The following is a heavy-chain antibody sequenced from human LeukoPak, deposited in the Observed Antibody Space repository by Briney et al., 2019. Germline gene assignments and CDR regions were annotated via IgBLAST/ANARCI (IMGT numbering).Heavy chain of an antibody. V-gene: IGHV3-53*01. Sequence: PGGSLRLSCAASGFTFSSYEMSWVRQAPGKGLEWVSVFYVGGATYYADSVEGRFTISRDNSENTLYLQMKSLRAEDTAVYYCARGDGYNFFDYWGQGTLVTVSS. CDR2: FYVGGAT. CDR3: ARGDGYNFFDY. CDR1: GFTFSSYE. D-gene: IGHD5-24*01. J-gene: IGHJ4*02.